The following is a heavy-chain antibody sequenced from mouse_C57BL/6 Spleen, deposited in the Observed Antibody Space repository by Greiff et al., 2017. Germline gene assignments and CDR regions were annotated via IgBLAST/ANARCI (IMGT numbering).Heavy chain of an antibody. V-gene: IGHV10-1*01. CDR1: GFSFNTYA. CDR3: VRQGDWVPFDY. J-gene: IGHJ2*01. Sequence: EVKLVESGGGLVQPKGSLKLSCAASGFSFNTYAMNWVRQAPGKGLEWVARIRSKSNNYATYYADSVKDRFTISRDDSESMLYLQMNNLKTEDTAMYYCVRQGDWVPFDYWGQGTTLTVSS. CDR2: IRSKSNNYAT. D-gene: IGHD4-1*01.